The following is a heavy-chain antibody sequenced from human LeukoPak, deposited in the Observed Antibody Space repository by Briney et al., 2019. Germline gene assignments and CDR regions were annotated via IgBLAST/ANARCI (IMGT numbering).Heavy chain of an antibody. Sequence: PSETLSLTCAVYGGSFSGYYWSWIRQPPGKGLEWIGEINHSGSTNYNPSLKSRVTISVDTSKNQFSLKLSSVTAADTAVYYCARVRGMPSGYYYGRVYYYYMDVWGKGTTVTVSS. V-gene: IGHV4-34*01. J-gene: IGHJ6*03. CDR2: INHSGST. D-gene: IGHD3-22*01. CDR3: ARVRGMPSGYYYGRVYYYYMDV. CDR1: GGSFSGYY.